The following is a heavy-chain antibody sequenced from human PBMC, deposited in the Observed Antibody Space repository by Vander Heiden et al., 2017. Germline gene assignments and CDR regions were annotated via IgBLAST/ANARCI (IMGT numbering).Heavy chain of an antibody. CDR3: AKDRIPWRQLWAVDY. V-gene: IGHV3-30*18. CDR2: ISYDGSNK. Sequence: QVQLVESGGGVVQPGRSLRLSCAASRFTFSSYGMHWVRQAPGKGLEWVAIISYDGSNKYYADSVKGRITISRDNSKNTVFLQMNSLRGEDTAVYYCAKDRIPWRQLWAVDYWGQGTLVTVSS. J-gene: IGHJ4*02. CDR1: RFTFSSYG. D-gene: IGHD5-18*01.